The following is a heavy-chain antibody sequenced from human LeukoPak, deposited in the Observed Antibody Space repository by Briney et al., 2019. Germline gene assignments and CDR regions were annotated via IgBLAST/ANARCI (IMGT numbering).Heavy chain of an antibody. CDR3: ANSRGYDISTGYFDAFDI. V-gene: IGHV3-9*01. CDR1: GFTFDDYA. Sequence: PGGSLRLSCAASGFTFDDYAMHWVRQAPGKGLEWVSGISWNSGSIGYADSVKGRFTISRDNAKNSLYLQMNSLRAEDTALYYCANSRGYDISTGYFDAFDIWGQGTMVTVSS. CDR2: ISWNSGSI. D-gene: IGHD3-9*01. J-gene: IGHJ3*02.